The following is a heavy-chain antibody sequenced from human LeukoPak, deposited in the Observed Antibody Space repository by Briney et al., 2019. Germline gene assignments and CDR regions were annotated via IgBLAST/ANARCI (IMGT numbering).Heavy chain of an antibody. CDR3: ARDESTGRIAVAGKRY. CDR2: ISYDGSNK. CDR1: GFTFSSYA. Sequence: GGSLRLSCAASGFTFSSYAMHWVRQAPGKGLAWVAVISYDGSNKYYADSVKGRFTISRDNSKNTLYLQMNSLRAEDTAVYYCARDESTGRIAVAGKRYWGQGTLVTVSS. V-gene: IGHV3-30*04. J-gene: IGHJ4*02. D-gene: IGHD6-19*01.